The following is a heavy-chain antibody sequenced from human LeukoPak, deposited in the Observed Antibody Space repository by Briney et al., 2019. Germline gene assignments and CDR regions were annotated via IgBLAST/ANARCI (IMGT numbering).Heavy chain of an antibody. CDR2: IYSGGST. D-gene: IGHD3-16*02. CDR3: ARGYHDY. CDR1: GFSVITNY. J-gene: IGHJ4*02. Sequence: GGSLILSCAASGFSVITNYMSWVRQAPGKGLEWASTIYSGGSTHYADSVQGRFTISRDNSKNMLYLQMNSLRAEDTAVYYCARGYHDYWGQGTLVTVSS. V-gene: IGHV3-66*01.